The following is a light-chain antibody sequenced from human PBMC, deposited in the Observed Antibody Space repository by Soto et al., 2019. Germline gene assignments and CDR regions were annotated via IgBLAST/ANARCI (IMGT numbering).Light chain of an antibody. CDR2: DAS. CDR1: QSVSGW. Sequence: DIQMTQSPSTLSASVGDTVTVTCRASQSVSGWLAWYQQKPGEAPKLLIYDASALPRGVPSRFSGSGSGTKFTLTSASMQTDDFASYYCQPYETFSGTFGPGTKVEI. CDR3: QPYETFSGT. V-gene: IGKV1-5*01. J-gene: IGKJ1*01.